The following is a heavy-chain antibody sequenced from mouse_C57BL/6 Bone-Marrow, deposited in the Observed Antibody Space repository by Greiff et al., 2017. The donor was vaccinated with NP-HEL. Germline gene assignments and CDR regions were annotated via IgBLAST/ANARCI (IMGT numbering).Heavy chain of an antibody. CDR3: ARLAGLRGDD. V-gene: IGHV5-6*02. CDR1: GFTFSSYG. Sequence: DVKLVESGGDLVKPGGSLKLSCAASGFTFSSYGMSWVRQTPDKRLEWVATISSGGSYTYYPDSVKGRFTISRDNAKNTLYLQMSSLKSEDTAMYYCARLAGLRGDDWGQGTTLTVSS. J-gene: IGHJ2*01. D-gene: IGHD2-4*01. CDR2: ISSGGSYT.